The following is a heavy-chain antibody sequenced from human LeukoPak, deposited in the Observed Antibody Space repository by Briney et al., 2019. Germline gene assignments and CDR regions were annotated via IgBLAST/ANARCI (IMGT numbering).Heavy chain of an antibody. Sequence: GGSLRLSCAASGFTFSSYGLHWVRQAPGKGLEWVAVIWPDGSNKYYAGSVKGRFTISRDDSKNTLYLQMNSLRAEDSAVYYCARAHSSSWNWGQGTLVTVSS. J-gene: IGHJ4*02. D-gene: IGHD6-13*01. CDR1: GFTFSSYG. CDR3: ARAHSSSWN. CDR2: IWPDGSNK. V-gene: IGHV3-33*01.